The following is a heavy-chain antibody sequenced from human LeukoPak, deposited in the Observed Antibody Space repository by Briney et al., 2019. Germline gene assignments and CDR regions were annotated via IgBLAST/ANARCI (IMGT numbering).Heavy chain of an antibody. J-gene: IGHJ6*02. CDR2: ISYDGSNK. V-gene: IGHV3-30*18. CDR3: AKDLLGGDSGSYYEVGELGMDV. D-gene: IGHD1-26*01. CDR1: GFTFSSYG. Sequence: GGSLTLSCAVSGFTFSSYGMHWVRQAPGKGLEWVAVISYDGSNKYYADSVKGRFTISRDKSKNTLYLQMNSLRAEDTAVYYCAKDLLGGDSGSYYEVGELGMDVWGQGTKVTVSS.